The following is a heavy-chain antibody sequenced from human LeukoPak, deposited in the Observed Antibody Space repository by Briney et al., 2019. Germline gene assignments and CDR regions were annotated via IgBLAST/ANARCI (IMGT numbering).Heavy chain of an antibody. D-gene: IGHD3-22*01. V-gene: IGHV1-18*01. Sequence: GASVTVSCKASGYTFTSYGISWVRQAPGQGLEWMGWISAYNGNTNYAQKLQGRVTMTTDTSTSTAYMELRSLRSDDTAVYYCASGYYDSSPSDGFDYWGQGTLVTVSS. CDR3: ASGYYDSSPSDGFDY. CDR2: ISAYNGNT. J-gene: IGHJ4*02. CDR1: GYTFTSYG.